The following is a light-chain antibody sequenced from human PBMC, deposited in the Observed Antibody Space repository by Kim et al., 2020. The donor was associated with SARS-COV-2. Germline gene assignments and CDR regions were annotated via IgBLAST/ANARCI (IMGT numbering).Light chain of an antibody. Sequence: SSELTQDPAVSVALGQTVRITCQGDSLRSYYASWYQQKPGQAPVLVISGKNNRPSGIPDRFSGSSSGNTASLTITGAQAEDEADYYCSSRDSSGNHVVFGGGTQLTVL. CDR1: SLRSYY. CDR2: GKN. V-gene: IGLV3-19*01. CDR3: SSRDSSGNHVV. J-gene: IGLJ2*01.